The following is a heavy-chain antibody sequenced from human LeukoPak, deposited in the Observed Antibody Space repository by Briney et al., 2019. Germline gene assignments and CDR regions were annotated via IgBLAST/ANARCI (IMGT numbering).Heavy chain of an antibody. V-gene: IGHV3-23*01. D-gene: IGHD6-19*01. CDR1: GFTFSSYA. J-gene: IGHJ4*02. CDR3: AKMPAVAGNAPYYFDY. Sequence: RGGSLRLSCAASGFTFSSYAMSWVRQAPGKGLEWVSGISGSGGSTYYADSVKGRFTISRDNSKNTLYLQMNSLRAEDTAVYYCAKMPAVAGNAPYYFDYWGQGTLVTVSS. CDR2: ISGSGGST.